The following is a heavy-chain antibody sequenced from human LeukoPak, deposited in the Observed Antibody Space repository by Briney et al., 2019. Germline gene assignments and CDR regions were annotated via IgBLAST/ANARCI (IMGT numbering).Heavy chain of an antibody. V-gene: IGHV1-18*01. D-gene: IGHD3-22*01. Sequence: GASVKVSFKSSGYTFTSYGISWVRQAPGQGLEWMGWISAYNGNTNYAQKLQGRVTMTTDTSTSTAYMELRSLRSDDTAVYYCARVDDSSGYYHPGFDYWGQGTLVTVSS. CDR1: GYTFTSYG. J-gene: IGHJ4*02. CDR3: ARVDDSSGYYHPGFDY. CDR2: ISAYNGNT.